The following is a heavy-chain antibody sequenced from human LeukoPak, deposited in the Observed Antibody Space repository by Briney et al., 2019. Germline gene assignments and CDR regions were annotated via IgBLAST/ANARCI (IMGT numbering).Heavy chain of an antibody. J-gene: IGHJ4*02. Sequence: PGGSLRLSCAAAGLTFSTNSMNWVRQAPGKGLEWVSYISFSGSTIYYADSVKGRFTISRDNAKNLLYLQMNSLRAEDTAVYYCARALDRSGGSCYLFWGQGTLVTVSS. CDR2: ISFSGSTI. D-gene: IGHD2-15*01. CDR3: ARALDRSGGSCYLF. V-gene: IGHV3-48*01. CDR1: GLTFSTNS.